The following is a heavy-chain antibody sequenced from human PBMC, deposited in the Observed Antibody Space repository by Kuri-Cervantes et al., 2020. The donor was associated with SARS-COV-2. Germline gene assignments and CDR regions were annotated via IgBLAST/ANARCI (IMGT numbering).Heavy chain of an antibody. V-gene: IGHV3-30*04. D-gene: IGHD5-12*01. J-gene: IGHJ6*02. CDR2: TSYDGSET. CDR3: ARDRLATIEGYYYGIGI. Sequence: GGSLRLSCAASGFSFATYSMHWVRQAPGKGLEWVAVTSYDGSETYYADSVKGRFTISRDNAKNSLYLQMNSLRAEDTAVYYCARDRLATIEGYYYGIGIWGRGTTVTVSS. CDR1: GFSFATYS.